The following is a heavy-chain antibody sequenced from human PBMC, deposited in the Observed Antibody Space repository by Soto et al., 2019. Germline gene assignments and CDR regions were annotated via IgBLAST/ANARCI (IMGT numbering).Heavy chain of an antibody. V-gene: IGHV1-69*13. D-gene: IGHD6-19*01. CDR2: IIPIFGTA. CDR3: ARGRVAVAGFEFAGHMDV. J-gene: IGHJ6*02. Sequence: SVKVSCKASGGTFSSYAISWVRQAPGQGLEWMGGIIPIFGTANYAQKFQGRVTITADESTSTAYMELSSLRSEDTAVYYCARGRVAVAGFEFAGHMDVWGQGTTGTVSS. CDR1: GGTFSSYA.